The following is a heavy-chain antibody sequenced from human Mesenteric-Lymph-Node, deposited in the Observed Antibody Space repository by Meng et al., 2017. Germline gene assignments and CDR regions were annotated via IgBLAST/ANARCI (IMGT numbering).Heavy chain of an antibody. D-gene: IGHD1-26*01. CDR2: TYYRSKWLN. Sequence: SETLSLTCVISGDSVSSNAAAWNWIRQSPSRGLEWLGRTYYRSKWLNDSAVSVIGRITIKPDTSKNQVSLQLNSVTPEDTAVYFCVREREYFDSWGQGTLVTVSS. CDR3: VREREYFDS. V-gene: IGHV6-1*01. J-gene: IGHJ4*02. CDR1: GDSVSSNAAA.